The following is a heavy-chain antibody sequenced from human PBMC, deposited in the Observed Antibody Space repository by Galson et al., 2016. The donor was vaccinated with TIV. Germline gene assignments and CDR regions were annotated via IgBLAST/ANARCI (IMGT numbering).Heavy chain of an antibody. CDR3: ARGGVIRGLDF. CDR1: GYPFTDSW. D-gene: IGHD3-16*02. V-gene: IGHV1-2*02. J-gene: IGHJ4*02. CDR2: IDPNSGAT. Sequence: ASGYPFTDSWMHWVRQAPGEGLEWMGWIDPNSGATLYAQKFQGRVTMTRDTSTSTTYVELSRLTSDDTADYYCARGGVIRGLDFWGQGTLVTVSS.